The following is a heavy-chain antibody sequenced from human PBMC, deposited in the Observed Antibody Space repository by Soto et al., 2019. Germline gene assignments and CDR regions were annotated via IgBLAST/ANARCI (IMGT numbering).Heavy chain of an antibody. Sequence: QAQVVQSGAEVRKPGSSVKLSCKASEGTFNSYAIAWVRQAPGQGLEWMGGIIPYYNTLNYAQKFQDRVTITAEDSTNTVYMELGSLRSDDTAVYFCASGASRWYPYFFDSWAQGTLVTVSS. J-gene: IGHJ4*02. D-gene: IGHD6-13*01. CDR2: IIPYYNTL. V-gene: IGHV1-69*01. CDR3: ASGASRWYPYFFDS. CDR1: EGTFNSYA.